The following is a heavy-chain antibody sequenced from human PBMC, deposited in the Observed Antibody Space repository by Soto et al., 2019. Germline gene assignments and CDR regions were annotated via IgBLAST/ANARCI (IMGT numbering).Heavy chain of an antibody. Sequence: GGSLRLSCAASGFTFSSYSMNWVRQAPGKGLEWVSSISSSSSYIYYADSVKGRFTISRDNAKNSLYLQMNSLRAEDTAVYYCARESLGSGWYSAFDIWGQGTMVTVSS. CDR1: GFTFSSYS. CDR3: ARESLGSGWYSAFDI. D-gene: IGHD6-19*01. CDR2: ISSSSSYI. V-gene: IGHV3-21*01. J-gene: IGHJ3*02.